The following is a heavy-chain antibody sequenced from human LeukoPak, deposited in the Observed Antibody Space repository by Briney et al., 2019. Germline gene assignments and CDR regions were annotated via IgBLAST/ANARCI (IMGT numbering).Heavy chain of an antibody. V-gene: IGHV1-18*01. D-gene: IGHD1-26*01. CDR3: ARLIVGATQRYYYYYMDV. Sequence: ASVKVSCKASGYTFTSYGISWVRQAPGQGLEWMGWISAYNGNTNYAQKLQGRVTMTTDTSTSTAYMELRGLRSDDTAVYYCARLIVGATQRYYYYYMDVWGKGTTVTVSS. CDR1: GYTFTSYG. CDR2: ISAYNGNT. J-gene: IGHJ6*03.